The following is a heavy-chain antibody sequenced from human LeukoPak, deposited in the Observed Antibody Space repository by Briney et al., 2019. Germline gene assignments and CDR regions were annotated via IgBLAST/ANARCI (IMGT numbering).Heavy chain of an antibody. D-gene: IGHD2-2*01. CDR3: ARDRHQGAFDM. CDR1: GFTFSNYG. V-gene: IGHV3-23*01. J-gene: IGHJ3*02. Sequence: GGSLRLSCAASGFTFSNYGMNWVRQAPGKGLEWVSGISGSGGSTYSADSVKGRFIISRDNSKNMLYLQMNSLRAEDTAVYYCARDRHQGAFDMWGQGTMVIVSS. CDR2: ISGSGGST.